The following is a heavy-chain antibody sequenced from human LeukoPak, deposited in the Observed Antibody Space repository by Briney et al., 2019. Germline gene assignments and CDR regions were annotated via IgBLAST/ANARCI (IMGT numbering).Heavy chain of an antibody. J-gene: IGHJ3*02. D-gene: IGHD3-10*01. CDR2: IYTSGSI. Sequence: SETLSLTCTVSGGSISSYYWSWIRQPAGKGLEWIGRIYTSGSINYNPSLKSRVTMSVDTSKNQFSLKLSSVTAADTAVYYCARGGRGWFGGLFLGDAFDIWGQGTMVTVSS. CDR3: ARGGRGWFGGLFLGDAFDI. V-gene: IGHV4-4*07. CDR1: GGSISSYY.